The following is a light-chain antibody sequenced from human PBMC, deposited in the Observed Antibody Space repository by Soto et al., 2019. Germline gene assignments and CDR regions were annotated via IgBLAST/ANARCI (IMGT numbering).Light chain of an antibody. CDR1: QSLLYSSNNQNY. CDR3: QQNYNTPLT. J-gene: IGKJ4*01. Sequence: DIVMTQSPDSLAVSLGEGATINCKSSQSLLYSSNNQNYLTWYQQKPGQPPKLLIYWASIRESGVPGRFSGSGSGTDFTLTISSLQAEDVAVYYCQQNYNTPLTFGGGTKVEIK. V-gene: IGKV4-1*01. CDR2: WAS.